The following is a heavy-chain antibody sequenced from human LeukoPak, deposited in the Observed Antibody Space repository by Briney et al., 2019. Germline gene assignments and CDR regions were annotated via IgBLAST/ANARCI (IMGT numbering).Heavy chain of an antibody. Sequence: PGGSLRLSCAASGFTFSSCIVNWVRQAPGKGLEWVSAISGSGGSTYYADSVKGRFTISRDNSKNTLYLQMNSLRAEDTAVYYCAKEKPYDFWSGYQNWGQGTLVTVSS. CDR3: AKEKPYDFWSGYQN. CDR1: GFTFSSCI. V-gene: IGHV3-23*01. D-gene: IGHD3-3*01. J-gene: IGHJ4*02. CDR2: ISGSGGST.